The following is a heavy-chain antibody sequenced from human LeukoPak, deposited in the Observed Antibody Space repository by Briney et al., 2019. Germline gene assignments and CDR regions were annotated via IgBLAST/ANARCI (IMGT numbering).Heavy chain of an antibody. V-gene: IGHV3-21*01. J-gene: IGHJ4*02. CDR2: ISSSSSYI. D-gene: IGHD6-19*01. CDR3: ARVGSSGWYYFDY. CDR1: GFTFSSYS. Sequence: GGSLRLSCAASGFTFSSYSMNWVPQAPGKGLEWVSSISSSSSYIYYADSVKGRFTISRDNAKNSLYLQMNSLRAEDTAVYYCARVGSSGWYYFDYWGQGTLVTVSS.